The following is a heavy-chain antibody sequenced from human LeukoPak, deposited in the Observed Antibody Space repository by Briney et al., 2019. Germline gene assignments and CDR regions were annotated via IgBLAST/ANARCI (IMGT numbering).Heavy chain of an antibody. CDR1: GFTFGNYG. V-gene: IGHV3-33*06. CDR3: AKGTVAGTPFFDY. Sequence: GGSLRLSCVASGFTFGNYGMHWVRQAPGKGLEWVAVIRNDGNNKYYADSVKGRFTISRDNFKNTLYLQMNSLRAEDTAVYYCAKGTVAGTPFFDYWGQGTLVTVSS. J-gene: IGHJ4*02. CDR2: IRNDGNNK. D-gene: IGHD6-19*01.